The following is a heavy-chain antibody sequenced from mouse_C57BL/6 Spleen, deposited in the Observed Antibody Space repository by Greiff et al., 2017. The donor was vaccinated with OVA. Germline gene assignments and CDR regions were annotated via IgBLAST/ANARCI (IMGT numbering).Heavy chain of an antibody. V-gene: IGHV7-3*01. D-gene: IGHD3-2*02. Sequence: VQLKESGGGLVQPGGSLSLSCAASGFTFTDYYMSWVRQPPGKALEWLGFIRNKANGYTTEYSASVKGRFTISRDNSQSILYLQMNALRAEDSATYYCARYEDSSGYYYFDYWGQGTTLTVSS. CDR3: ARYEDSSGYYYFDY. CDR1: GFTFTDYY. J-gene: IGHJ2*01. CDR2: IRNKANGYTT.